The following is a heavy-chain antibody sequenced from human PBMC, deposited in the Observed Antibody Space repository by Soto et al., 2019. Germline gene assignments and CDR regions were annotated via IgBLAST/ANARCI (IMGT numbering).Heavy chain of an antibody. D-gene: IGHD3-16*01. CDR3: AREGHLELCFDY. Sequence: ASVKVSCKASGYTFTSYGGTWVRQAPGQGLEWMGWISADNGNTNYAQKFQGRVTMTTDTYTSTAYMELRSLRSDDTAVYYCAREGHLELCFDYWGQIKLFTVCS. V-gene: IGHV1-18*04. J-gene: IGHJ4*02. CDR1: GYTFTSYG. CDR2: ISADNGNT.